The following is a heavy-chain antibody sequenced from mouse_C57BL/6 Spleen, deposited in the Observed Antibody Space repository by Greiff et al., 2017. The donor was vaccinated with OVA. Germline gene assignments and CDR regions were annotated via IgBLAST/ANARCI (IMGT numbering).Heavy chain of an antibody. D-gene: IGHD1-1*01. V-gene: IGHV5-9-1*02. CDR3: TRDPSGDYGSSFYYAMDY. J-gene: IGHJ4*01. CDR1: GFTFSSYA. Sequence: EVMLVESGEGLVKPGGSLKLSCAASGFTFSSYAMSWVRQTPEKRLEWVAYISSGGDYIYYADTVKGRFTISRDNARNTLYLQMSSLKSEDTAMYYCTRDPSGDYGSSFYYAMDYWGQGTSVTVSS. CDR2: ISSGGDYI.